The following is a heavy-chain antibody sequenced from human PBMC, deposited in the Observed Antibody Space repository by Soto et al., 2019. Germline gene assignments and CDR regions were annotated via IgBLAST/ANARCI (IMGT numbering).Heavy chain of an antibody. CDR3: ARENRGIAAAADNWFDP. J-gene: IGHJ5*02. Sequence: SETLSLTCAVSGYSISSGYYWGWIRQPPGKGLEWIGSIYHSGSTYYNPSLKSRVTISVDTSKNQFSLKLSSVTAADTAVYYCARENRGIAAAADNWFDPWGQGTLVTVSS. CDR2: IYHSGST. D-gene: IGHD6-13*01. V-gene: IGHV4-38-2*02. CDR1: GYSISSGYY.